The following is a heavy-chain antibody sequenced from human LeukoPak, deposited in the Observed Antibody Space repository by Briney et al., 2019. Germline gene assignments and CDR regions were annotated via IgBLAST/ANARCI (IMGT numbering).Heavy chain of an antibody. J-gene: IGHJ4*02. V-gene: IGHV3-30-3*01. CDR1: GFTFSSYA. CDR2: ISYDGSNK. D-gene: IGHD3-22*01. Sequence: GGSLRLSCAASGFTFSSYAMHWVRQAPGKGLEWVAVISYDGSNKYYADSVKGRFTISRDNSKNTLYLQMNSLRAEDTAVYYCARDVDYYDSSGYYPYWGQGTLVTVSS. CDR3: ARDVDYYDSSGYYPY.